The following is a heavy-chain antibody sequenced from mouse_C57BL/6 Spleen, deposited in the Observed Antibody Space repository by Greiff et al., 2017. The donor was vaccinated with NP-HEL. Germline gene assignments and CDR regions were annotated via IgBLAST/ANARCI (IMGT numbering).Heavy chain of an antibody. Sequence: EVQLQQSGPELVKPGASVKMSCKASGYTFTDYNMHWVKQSHGQSLEWIGYINPNNGGTSYNQKFKGKATLTVNKSSSTAYMELRSLTSEDSTVYYGARRGDSSSLYYSVDYWGQGTSVTVSS. V-gene: IGHV1-22*01. CDR2: INPNNGGT. CDR1: GYTFTDYN. D-gene: IGHD3-1*01. CDR3: ARRGDSSSLYYSVDY. J-gene: IGHJ4*01.